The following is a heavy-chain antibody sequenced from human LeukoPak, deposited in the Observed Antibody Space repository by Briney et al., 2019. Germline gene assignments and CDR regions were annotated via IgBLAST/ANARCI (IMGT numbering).Heavy chain of an antibody. CDR3: ARRGRGYYGSGSYSGYFDY. CDR2: INHSGST. Sequence: SETLSLTCAVYGGSFSGYYGSWIRQPPGKGLEWIGEINHSGSTNYNPSLKSRVTISVDTSKNQFSLKLSSVTAADTAVYYCARRGRGYYGSGSYSGYFDYWGQGTLVTVSS. CDR1: GGSFSGYY. J-gene: IGHJ4*02. D-gene: IGHD3-10*01. V-gene: IGHV4-34*01.